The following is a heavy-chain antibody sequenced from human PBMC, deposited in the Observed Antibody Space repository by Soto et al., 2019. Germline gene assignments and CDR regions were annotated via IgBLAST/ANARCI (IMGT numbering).Heavy chain of an antibody. CDR2: IIPIFDTA. D-gene: IGHD1-7*01. Sequence: QVQLVQSGAEVKKPGSSVKVSCKASGGTFSSYAISWVRQAPGQGLEWMGGIIPIFDTADYAPKFQGRVTINADESKSTAYMELSSLRSEDTAVYYCASHGITGTWVYYYGMDVWGQGTTVTVSS. CDR1: GGTFSSYA. CDR3: ASHGITGTWVYYYGMDV. V-gene: IGHV1-69*12. J-gene: IGHJ6*02.